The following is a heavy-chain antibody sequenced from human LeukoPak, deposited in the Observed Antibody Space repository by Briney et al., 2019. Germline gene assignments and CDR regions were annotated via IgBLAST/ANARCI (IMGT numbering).Heavy chain of an antibody. V-gene: IGHV3-74*01. CDR1: GFTFSSYW. CDR3: ARVIYSGWEGELSD. J-gene: IGHJ4*02. D-gene: IGHD6-19*01. CDR2: INSDGSTT. Sequence: GGSLRLSCAASGFTFSSYWMHWVRQVPGKGLVWVSRINSDGSTTSYADSVMGRFTISRDNAKNTLYLQMNSLRAEDTAVYYCARVIYSGWEGELSDWGQGTLVTVSS.